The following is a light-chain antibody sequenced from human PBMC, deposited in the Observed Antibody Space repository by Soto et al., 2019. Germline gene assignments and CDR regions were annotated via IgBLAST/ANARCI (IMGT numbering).Light chain of an antibody. CDR1: SGHSNYA. CDR2: VNSDGSH. J-gene: IGLJ1*01. Sequence: QPVLTQSPSASASLGASVKLTCTLSSGHSNYAIAWHQQHSEKGPRYLMKVNSDGSHSKGDGIPDRFSGSSSGAERYLSISSLQSEDEADYYCQTWATGSYVFGTGTKLTVL. V-gene: IGLV4-69*01. CDR3: QTWATGSYV.